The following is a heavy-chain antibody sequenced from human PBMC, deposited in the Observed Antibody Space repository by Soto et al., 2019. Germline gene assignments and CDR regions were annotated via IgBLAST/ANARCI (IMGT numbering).Heavy chain of an antibody. CDR1: GGTFSSYA. V-gene: IGHV1-69*12. CDR3: ACTVSNYYYYGMDV. J-gene: IGHJ6*02. Sequence: QVQLVQSGAEVKKPGSSVKVSCKASGGTFSSYAISWVRQAPGQGLEWMGGIIPIFGTADYAQKFQGRVTITAEESTGTAYMELSSLRSEDTAVYYCACTVSNYYYYGMDVWGQGTTVTVSS. D-gene: IGHD2-8*01. CDR2: IIPIFGTA.